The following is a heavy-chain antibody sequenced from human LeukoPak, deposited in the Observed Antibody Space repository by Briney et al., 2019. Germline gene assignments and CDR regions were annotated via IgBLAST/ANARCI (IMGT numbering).Heavy chain of an antibody. D-gene: IGHD3-10*01. CDR2: IYYSGST. Sequence: SETLSLTCTVSGGSISSYYWSWIRQPPGKGLEWIGYIYYSGSTNYNPSLKSRVTISVDTSKNQFSLKLSSVTAADTAVYYCASYYYGSGSQKGAFDIWGQGTMVTVSS. J-gene: IGHJ3*02. V-gene: IGHV4-59*08. CDR1: GGSISSYY. CDR3: ASYYYGSGSQKGAFDI.